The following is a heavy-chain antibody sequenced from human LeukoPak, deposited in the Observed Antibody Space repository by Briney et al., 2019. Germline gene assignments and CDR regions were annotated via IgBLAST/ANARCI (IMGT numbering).Heavy chain of an antibody. V-gene: IGHV3-48*04. CDR3: ARVVRSSWYPGYFQH. D-gene: IGHD6-13*01. J-gene: IGHJ1*01. CDR2: ISSSGSTI. Sequence: GGSLRLSCAASGFTFSSYWMSWVRQAPGKGLEWVSYISSSGSTIYYADSVKGRFTISRDNAKNSLYLQMNSLRAEDTAVYYCARVVRSSWYPGYFQHWGQGTLVTVSS. CDR1: GFTFSSYW.